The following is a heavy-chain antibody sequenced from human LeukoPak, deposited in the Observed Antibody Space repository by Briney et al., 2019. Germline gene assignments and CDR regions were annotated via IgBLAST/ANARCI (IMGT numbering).Heavy chain of an antibody. D-gene: IGHD3-3*01. V-gene: IGHV1-18*01. J-gene: IGHJ6*03. CDR3: ARDEYDFWSGYYYMDV. CDR2: ISAYNGNT. CDR1: GYSFTSSA. Sequence: AAVKVSRMPSGYSFTSSAICWVRQAPGQGGEWMGWISAYNGNTNYAQKLQGRVTMTTDTSTSTAYMEVRSLRSDDTAVYYCARDEYDFWSGYYYMDVWGKGTTVTVSS.